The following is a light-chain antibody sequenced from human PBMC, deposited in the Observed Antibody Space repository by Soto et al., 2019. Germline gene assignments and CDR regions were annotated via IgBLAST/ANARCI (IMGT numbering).Light chain of an antibody. Sequence: IVLTQSPGTLSLSPGERATLSCRASQSVTSSYLAWYQQKPGQAPRLRIYGASSRATGIPDRFSGSGSGTAFTLTISRLEPEDFAVYYCQQYDSSPQTFGQGTKLEIK. J-gene: IGKJ2*01. CDR2: GAS. CDR1: QSVTSSY. CDR3: QQYDSSPQT. V-gene: IGKV3-20*01.